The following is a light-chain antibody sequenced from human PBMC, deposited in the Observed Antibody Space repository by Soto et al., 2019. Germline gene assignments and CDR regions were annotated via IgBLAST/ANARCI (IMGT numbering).Light chain of an antibody. CDR1: SSNTGSNY. V-gene: IGLV1-47*01. Sequence: QSVLTQPPSSSGTPGQRVTISCSGSSSNTGSNYVYWYQQLPGTAPKLLIDTNNQRPSGVPDRFSGSKSGTSASLAISGRRSEDEANYYCAAWDDSLSGRVFGGGTQLTVL. J-gene: IGLJ2*01. CDR3: AAWDDSLSGRV. CDR2: TNN.